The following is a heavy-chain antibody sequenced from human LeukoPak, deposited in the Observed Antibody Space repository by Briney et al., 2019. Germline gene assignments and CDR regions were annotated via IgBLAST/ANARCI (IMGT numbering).Heavy chain of an antibody. V-gene: IGHV3-20*04. CDR3: ASITGRPGGY. CDR1: GFTFDDYG. D-gene: IGHD6-6*01. Sequence: PGGSLRLSCAASGFTFDDYGMSWVRQAPGKGLEWVSGINWNGGSTGYADSVKGRFTISRDNAKNSLYLHMNSLTVEDTAVYYCASITGRPGGYWGQGTLVTVSS. CDR2: INWNGGST. J-gene: IGHJ4*02.